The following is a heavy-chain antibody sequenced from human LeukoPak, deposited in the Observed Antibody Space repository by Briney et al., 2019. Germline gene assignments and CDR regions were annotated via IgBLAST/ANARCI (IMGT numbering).Heavy chain of an antibody. CDR1: GYSFTSYW. CDR2: IYPGDSDT. D-gene: IGHD1-26*01. Sequence: TGESLKISCKGSGYSFTSYWIGWVRQMPGKGLEWMGIIYPGDSDTRYSPSFQGQVTISADKSISTAYLQWSSLKASDTAMYYCARRRDLYSGSYYPFDYWGQGTLVTVSS. V-gene: IGHV5-51*01. CDR3: ARRRDLYSGSYYPFDY. J-gene: IGHJ4*02.